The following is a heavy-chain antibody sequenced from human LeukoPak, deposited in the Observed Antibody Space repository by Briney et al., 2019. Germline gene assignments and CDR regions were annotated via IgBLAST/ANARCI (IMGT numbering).Heavy chain of an antibody. J-gene: IGHJ4*02. Sequence: ASVKVSCKASGYTFTSYGISWVRQAPGQGLEWMGWISAYNGNTNYAQKLQGRVTMTTDTSTSTAYMELRSLRSDDTAVYYCAGAGYYDSSGYYYWYFDYWGQGTLVTVSS. D-gene: IGHD3-22*01. CDR2: ISAYNGNT. V-gene: IGHV1-18*01. CDR1: GYTFTSYG. CDR3: AGAGYYDSSGYYYWYFDY.